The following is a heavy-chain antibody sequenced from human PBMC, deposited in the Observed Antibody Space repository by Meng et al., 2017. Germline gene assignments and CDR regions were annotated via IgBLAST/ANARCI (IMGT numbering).Heavy chain of an antibody. D-gene: IGHD2-2*01. V-gene: IGHV7-4-1*02. Sequence: QVQLVQLGSEVRKPGASVKVSCKASGYTLTSYARNWLRQAPGQGLQWMGWSDTKTGNPTYVPGFTGRLVFSLDTSVSTAYLQISGLKADDTAVYYCTRDGYSDCSRTSCFDSWGQGTLVTASS. CDR1: GYTLTSYA. CDR3: TRDGYSDCSRTSCFDS. CDR2: SDTKTGNP. J-gene: IGHJ4*02.